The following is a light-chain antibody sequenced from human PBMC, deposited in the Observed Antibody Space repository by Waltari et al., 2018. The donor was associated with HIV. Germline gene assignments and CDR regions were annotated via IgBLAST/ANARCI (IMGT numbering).Light chain of an antibody. V-gene: IGKV6-21*01. CDR3: HQSDSLPWT. CDR2: HAS. CDR1: QSIGNK. J-gene: IGKJ1*01. Sequence: EFVLTASPDFQSVTPKEKVTLTCRASQSIGNKLHWYQQKPDKSPKLLIKHASQSYTGVPSRFSGSGSGTEFTLTINGLEAEDVATYYCHQSDSLPWTFGQGSKVEIK.